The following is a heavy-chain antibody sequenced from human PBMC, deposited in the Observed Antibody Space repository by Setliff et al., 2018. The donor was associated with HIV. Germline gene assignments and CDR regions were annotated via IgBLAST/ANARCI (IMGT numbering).Heavy chain of an antibody. CDR2: IYYSGST. J-gene: IGHJ6*03. CDR1: GGSISSSSYY. Sequence: SETLSLTCTVSGGSISSSSYYWGWFRQPPGKGLEWIGSIYYSGSTYYNPSLKSRVTISVDTSKNQFSLKLSSVTAADTAMYYCARDMTTVTYYYYYYYMDVWGKGTTVTVSS. V-gene: IGHV4-39*07. CDR3: ARDMTTVTYYYYYYYMDV. D-gene: IGHD4-17*01.